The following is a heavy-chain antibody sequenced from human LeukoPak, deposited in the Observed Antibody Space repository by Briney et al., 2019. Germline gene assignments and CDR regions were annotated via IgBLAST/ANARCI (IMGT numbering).Heavy chain of an antibody. CDR3: ARSGDYNWNYREPNDDAFDI. CDR1: GGSISSSSYY. Sequence: SETLSLTCTVSGGSISSSSYYWGWIRQPPGKGLEWIGSIYYSGSTYYNPSLKSRVTISVDTSKNQFSLKLSSVTAADTAVYYCARSGDYNWNYREPNDDAFDIWGQGTMVTVSS. V-gene: IGHV4-39*07. D-gene: IGHD1-7*01. J-gene: IGHJ3*02. CDR2: IYYSGST.